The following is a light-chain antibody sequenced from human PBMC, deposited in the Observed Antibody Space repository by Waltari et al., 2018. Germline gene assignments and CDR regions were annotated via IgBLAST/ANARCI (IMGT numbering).Light chain of an antibody. CDR2: DAS. V-gene: IGKV3-11*01. J-gene: IGKJ2*01. CDR3: QYRSKWPT. CDR1: QSVSSY. Sequence: EIVLTQSPATLSLSPGERATLSCRASQSVSSYLAWYQQKPGQAPRLLIYDASNRATGIPARFSGSGSGTDLTLTISSLEPEDFAVYYCQYRSKWPTFGQGTKLEIK.